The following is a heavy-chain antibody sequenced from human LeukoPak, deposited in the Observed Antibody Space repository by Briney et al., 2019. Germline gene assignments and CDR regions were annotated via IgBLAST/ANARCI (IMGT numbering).Heavy chain of an antibody. Sequence: GGSLRLSCAASGFTFSSYGMHWVRQAPGKGLEWVAFIRYDGSNKYYADSVKGRFTISRDNSKNTLYLQMNSLRAEDTAVYYCAKDLRIAARPDWFDPWGQGTLVTVSS. V-gene: IGHV3-30*02. J-gene: IGHJ5*02. CDR3: AKDLRIAARPDWFDP. CDR2: IRYDGSNK. D-gene: IGHD6-6*01. CDR1: GFTFSSYG.